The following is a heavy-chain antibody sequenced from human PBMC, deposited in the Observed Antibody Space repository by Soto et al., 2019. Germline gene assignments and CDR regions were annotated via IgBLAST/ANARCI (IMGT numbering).Heavy chain of an antibody. CDR1: GFTFSNAW. V-gene: IGHV3-15*07. D-gene: IGHD3-10*01. Sequence: GGSLRLSCAASGFTFSNAWMNWVRQAPGKGLEWVGRIKSKTDGGTTDYAAPVKGRFTISRDDSKNTLYLQMNSLKTEDTAVYYCTADSNYYGSGRPLDVWGQGTTVTVSS. J-gene: IGHJ6*02. CDR3: TADSNYYGSGRPLDV. CDR2: IKSKTDGGTT.